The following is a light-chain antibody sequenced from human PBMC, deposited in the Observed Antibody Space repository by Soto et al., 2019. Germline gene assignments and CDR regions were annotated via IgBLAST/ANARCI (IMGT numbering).Light chain of an antibody. Sequence: QSVLTQPPSVSGAPGQRVTISCTWSSSNIGAGYDVHWYQQLPGTAPKLLIYGNSNRPSGVPDRFSGSNSGTSASLAITGLQAEDEADYYCQSYDSSLSGSVVFGGGTKLTVL. CDR1: SSNIGAGYD. V-gene: IGLV1-40*01. J-gene: IGLJ2*01. CDR3: QSYDSSLSGSVV. CDR2: GNS.